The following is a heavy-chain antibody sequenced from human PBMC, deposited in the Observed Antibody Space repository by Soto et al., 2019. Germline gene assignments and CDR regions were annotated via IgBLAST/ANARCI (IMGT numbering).Heavy chain of an antibody. CDR1: GGSFSGYY. Sequence: QVQLQQWGAGLLKPSETLSLTCAVYGGSFSGYYWSWIRQPPGKGLEWIGEINHSGSTNYNPSLKSRVTISVDTSKNQFSLKLSSVTAADTAVYYCARGFRWLRDPTRLDYWGQGTLVTVSS. CDR3: ARGFRWLRDPTRLDY. V-gene: IGHV4-34*01. D-gene: IGHD5-12*01. J-gene: IGHJ4*02. CDR2: INHSGST.